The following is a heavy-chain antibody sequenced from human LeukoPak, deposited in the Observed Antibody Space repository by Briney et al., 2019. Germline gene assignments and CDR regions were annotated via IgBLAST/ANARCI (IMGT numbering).Heavy chain of an antibody. CDR3: AKEGAYGDSTH. Sequence: GRSLRLSCAASGFTFDDHAMHWVRQAPGKGLDWVSGISWNSGSIGYGDSVKGRFTISRDNAKNSLYLQMNSLRAEDTALYYCAKEGAYGDSTHWGPGTLVTVSS. CDR1: GFTFDDHA. J-gene: IGHJ4*02. CDR2: ISWNSGSI. D-gene: IGHD4-17*01. V-gene: IGHV3-9*01.